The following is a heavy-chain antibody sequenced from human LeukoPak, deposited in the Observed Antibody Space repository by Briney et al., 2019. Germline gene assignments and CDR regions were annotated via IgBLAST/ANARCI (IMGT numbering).Heavy chain of an antibody. J-gene: IGHJ4*02. CDR2: IKQDGSER. CDR1: GFTYTNYW. CDR3: ARGSMHVYHLYTDY. V-gene: IGHV3-7*01. D-gene: IGHD3-16*01. Sequence: PGGSLRLSCAASGFTYTNYWVSWFRQPPGQGREWGASIKQDGSERYYVDSVKGRFTISRDNAKNSLFLQLSSLRVEDTAVYYCARGSMHVYHLYTDYWGQGTLVTVSS.